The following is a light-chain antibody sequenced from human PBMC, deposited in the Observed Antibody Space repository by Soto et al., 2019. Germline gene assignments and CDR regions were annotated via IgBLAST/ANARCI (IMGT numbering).Light chain of an antibody. CDR1: SSDVGGYNY. CDR3: SSYVGSNNLL. J-gene: IGLJ2*01. Sequence: QSVLTQPPSASGSPGQSVTISCTGTSSDVGGYNYVSWYQQHPGKAPKLMIYEVSKRPSGVPDRFSGSKSDNTASLTGSGLQAEDEADYYCSSYVGSNNLLFGGGTKLTVL. V-gene: IGLV2-8*01. CDR2: EVS.